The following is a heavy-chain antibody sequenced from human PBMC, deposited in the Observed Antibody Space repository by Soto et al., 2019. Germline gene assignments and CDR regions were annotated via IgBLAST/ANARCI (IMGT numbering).Heavy chain of an antibody. Sequence: GESLKISCKGSGYSFTSYWIGWVRQMPGKGLEWMGIIQPGDSDTRYSPSFQGQVTISADKSISTAYLQWSSLKASDTAMYYCARRMGYCSGGSCYSLAVYGMDVWGQGTTVTVSS. V-gene: IGHV5-51*01. D-gene: IGHD2-15*01. J-gene: IGHJ6*02. CDR1: GYSFTSYW. CDR3: ARRMGYCSGGSCYSLAVYGMDV. CDR2: IQPGDSDT.